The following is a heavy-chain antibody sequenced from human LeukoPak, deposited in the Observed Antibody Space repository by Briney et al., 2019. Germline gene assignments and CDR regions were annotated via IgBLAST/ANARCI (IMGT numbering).Heavy chain of an antibody. Sequence: SGTLSLTCAVSGVSISSSEWWIWVRQPPGEGVGWIGEIHRAGRTTYNPSLKSRVTISMDYSKNQFSLKLTSVTAADTAIYYCGKTDIYFNPIDYWGPGSLVTVSS. D-gene: IGHD3-9*01. CDR1: GVSISSSEW. CDR3: GKTDIYFNPIDY. CDR2: IHRAGRT. J-gene: IGHJ4*02. V-gene: IGHV4-4*02.